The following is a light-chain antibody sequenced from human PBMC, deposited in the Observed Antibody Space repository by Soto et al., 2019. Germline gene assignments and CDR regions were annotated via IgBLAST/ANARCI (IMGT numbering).Light chain of an antibody. Sequence: EIVLTQSPGTLSLSPGERATLSCRASQTISGTYLAWYQQKPGQAPRLLIYGASSRATGIPDRFSSSGSGTDFTLTISRLEPEDFAVYYCQQSVTSPYTFGQGTKLEI. J-gene: IGKJ2*01. CDR3: QQSVTSPYT. CDR2: GAS. CDR1: QTISGTY. V-gene: IGKV3-20*01.